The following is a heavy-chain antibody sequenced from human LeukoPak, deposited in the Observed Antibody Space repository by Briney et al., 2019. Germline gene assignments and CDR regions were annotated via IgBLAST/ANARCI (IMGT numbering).Heavy chain of an antibody. D-gene: IGHD6-19*01. CDR2: INPNSGGP. J-gene: IGHJ4*02. V-gene: IGHV1-2*06. CDR3: ARRGVAGNTLDY. CDR1: GYTSTGYY. Sequence: ASVKVSCKASGYTSTGYYIHWVRQAPGQGLEWMGRINPNSGGPDYAQKFQGRVTMTGDTSITTAYMDLSRLRYDDTAVYYCARRGVAGNTLDYWGQGTLVTVSS.